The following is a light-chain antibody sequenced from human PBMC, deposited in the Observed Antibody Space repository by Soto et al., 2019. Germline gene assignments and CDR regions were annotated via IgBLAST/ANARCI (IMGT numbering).Light chain of an antibody. CDR3: SSNAGCHRV. CDR1: SSDVGNYNY. J-gene: IGLJ2*01. Sequence: QSALTQPPSASGSPGQSVTISCTGTSSDVGNYNYVSWYQQHPGKAPELMIYEVSKRPSGVPDRFSGSKSGNTAYLTVSGLQAEDEADYYCSSNAGCHRVFGGGTKLTVL. V-gene: IGLV2-8*01. CDR2: EVS.